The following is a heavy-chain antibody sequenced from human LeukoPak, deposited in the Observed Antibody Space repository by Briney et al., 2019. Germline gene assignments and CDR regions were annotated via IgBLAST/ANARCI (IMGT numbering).Heavy chain of an antibody. CDR2: ISGSGGST. D-gene: IGHD4-23*01. CDR1: GFTFSDYG. CDR3: ARRAGGYSHPYDY. Sequence: GGSLRLSCAASGFTFSDYGMSWVRQAPGKGLKWVSAISGSGGSTYYADSVKGRFTISRDNSKNTLYLQMNSLRAEDTAVYYCARRAGGYSHPYDYWGQGILVTVSS. J-gene: IGHJ4*02. V-gene: IGHV3-23*01.